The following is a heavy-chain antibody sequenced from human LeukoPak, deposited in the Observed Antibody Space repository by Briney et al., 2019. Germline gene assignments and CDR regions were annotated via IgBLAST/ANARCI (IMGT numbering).Heavy chain of an antibody. CDR2: IYTSGST. CDR1: GGSISSGNYY. D-gene: IGHD6-13*01. V-gene: IGHV4-61*02. Sequence: PSQTLSLTCTVSGGSISSGNYYWTWIRQPAGKGLEWIGRIYTSGSTNYNPSLKSRVTISVDTSKKQFSLKLSSVTAADTAVYYCAREGLDMVAAAAFHWFDPWGQGTLVTVSS. CDR3: AREGLDMVAAAAFHWFDP. J-gene: IGHJ5*02.